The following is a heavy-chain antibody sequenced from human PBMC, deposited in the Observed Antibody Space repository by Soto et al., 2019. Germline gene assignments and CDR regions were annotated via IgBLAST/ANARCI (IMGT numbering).Heavy chain of an antibody. Sequence: GGSLRLSCAASGFTFSSYSMNWVRQAPGKGLEWVSYISSSSSTIYYADSVKGRFTISRDNAKNSLYLQMNSLRDEDTAVYYCARDRDITMVRGVKGQPPEHGMDVWGQGTTVTVSS. J-gene: IGHJ6*02. D-gene: IGHD3-10*01. CDR2: ISSSSSTI. V-gene: IGHV3-48*02. CDR3: ARDRDITMVRGVKGQPPEHGMDV. CDR1: GFTFSSYS.